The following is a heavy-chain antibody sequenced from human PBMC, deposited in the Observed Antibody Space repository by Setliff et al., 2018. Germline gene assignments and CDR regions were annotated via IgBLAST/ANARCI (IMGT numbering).Heavy chain of an antibody. CDR2: MYQSGTT. CDR1: GYSISSGYY. CDR3: ARAASGNSKYYFDY. Sequence: PSETLSLTCTVSGYSISSGYYWGWLRQPPGKGLEWIGNMYQSGTTYYNAALQSRVTLTIETSKNHSSLKVSSVTAADTAVYYCARAASGNSKYYFDYWGQGTLVTVSS. D-gene: IGHD3-3*01. V-gene: IGHV4-38-2*02. J-gene: IGHJ4*02.